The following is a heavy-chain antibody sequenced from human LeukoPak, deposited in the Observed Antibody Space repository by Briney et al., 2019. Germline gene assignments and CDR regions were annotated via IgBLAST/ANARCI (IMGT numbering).Heavy chain of an antibody. D-gene: IGHD2-2*01. CDR3: VKSFVGSTSDHYYYGMDV. J-gene: IGHJ6*02. Sequence: GGSLRLSCAASGFTFSNYAMTWVRQAPGRGLEWVSIIGISDNTYYADSVKGRFTISRDNSKNTLYLQMNSLRAEDTAVYYCVKSFVGSTSDHYYYGMDVWGQGTTVTVSS. CDR2: IGISDNT. V-gene: IGHV3-23*01. CDR1: GFTFSNYA.